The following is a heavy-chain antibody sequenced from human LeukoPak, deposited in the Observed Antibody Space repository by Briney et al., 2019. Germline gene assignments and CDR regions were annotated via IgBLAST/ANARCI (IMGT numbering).Heavy chain of an antibody. CDR2: IYSSGST. J-gene: IGHJ4*02. D-gene: IGHD3-10*01. CDR3: ARHYASGSYPLDY. CDR1: GGSIRGYF. V-gene: IGHV4-59*08. Sequence: PSETLSLTCTVSGGSIRGYFWSWIRQPPGKGLEWIGHIYSSGSTPCTPSLQSRVTISVDTSENQFSLKLSSVTAADTAVYYCARHYASGSYPLDYWGQGTLVTVSS.